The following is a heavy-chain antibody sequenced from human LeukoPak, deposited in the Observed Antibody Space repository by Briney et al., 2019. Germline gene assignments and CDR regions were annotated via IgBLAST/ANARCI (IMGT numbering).Heavy chain of an antibody. CDR2: IKLDGSEK. CDR1: GFIFSNYW. J-gene: IGHJ4*02. V-gene: IGHV3-7*01. Sequence: GGSLRLSCAASGFIFSNYWMSWVRQAPGKGLECVATIKLDGSEKYYVDSVKGRFTTSRDNTKNSPYLQMNSLRAEDTGVYYCARDVLVRPLRYYFDFWGQGALVTVSS. D-gene: IGHD1-1*01. CDR3: ARDVLVRPLRYYFDF.